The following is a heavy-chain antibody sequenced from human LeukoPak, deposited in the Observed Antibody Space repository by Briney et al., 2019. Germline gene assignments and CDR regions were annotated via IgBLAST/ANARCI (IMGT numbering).Heavy chain of an antibody. CDR1: GFTFSVYW. CDR2: ISSDGSST. D-gene: IGHD3-10*01. CDR3: ARDRGAPDSFDL. J-gene: IGHJ3*01. V-gene: IGHV3-74*01. Sequence: GGCLRLSCATSGFTFSVYWMYCVRQARGKGLVWVSRISSDGSSTTYADSVKGRFTMSRDNAKNTLYLQMSSLRAEDTAVYYCARDRGAPDSFDLWGLGTMVTVSS.